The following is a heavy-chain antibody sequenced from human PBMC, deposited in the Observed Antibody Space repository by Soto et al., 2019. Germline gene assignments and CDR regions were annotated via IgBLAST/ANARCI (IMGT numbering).Heavy chain of an antibody. CDR1: GFTFSRYW. CDR3: ATYCGSPSCYMRDYS. CDR2: INNDGSTT. J-gene: IGHJ4*02. D-gene: IGHD2-2*02. Sequence: YLRLSCAASGFTFSRYWMQWVRQSPGKGLVWVSYINNDGSTTTYADSVKGSFTISRDNAQTTLYLLMNSLSADYTAVSYCATYCGSPSCYMRDYSSGQGTLVTVSS. V-gene: IGHV3-74*01.